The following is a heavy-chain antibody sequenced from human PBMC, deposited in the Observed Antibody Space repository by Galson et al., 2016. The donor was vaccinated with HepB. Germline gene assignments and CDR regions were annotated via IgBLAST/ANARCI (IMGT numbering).Heavy chain of an antibody. Sequence: SVKVSCKASGGTPNIYAISWVRQAPGQGLEWMGQISPIFGPANDAQRFQGRVTITADGSTSTAYMELSGLRSEDTAVYYCARDCGSGCEYGMDVWGQGTTVIVSS. CDR1: GGTPNIYA. CDR2: ISPIFGPA. D-gene: IGHD3-10*01. V-gene: IGHV1-69*13. J-gene: IGHJ6*02. CDR3: ARDCGSGCEYGMDV.